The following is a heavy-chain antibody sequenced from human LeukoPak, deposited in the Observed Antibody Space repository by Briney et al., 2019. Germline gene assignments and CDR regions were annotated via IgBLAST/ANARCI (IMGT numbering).Heavy chain of an antibody. CDR3: AKDVDYDILTGLSAFDY. Sequence: GGSLRLSCAGSGFTFSSHGMSWVRQAPGKGLEWVSAIGASGGSTYYADSVKGRFTISRDNSKNSLYLQMNSLRAEDTAVYYCAKDVDYDILTGLSAFDYWGQGTLVTVSS. J-gene: IGHJ4*02. V-gene: IGHV3-23*01. CDR2: IGASGGST. D-gene: IGHD3-9*01. CDR1: GFTFSSHG.